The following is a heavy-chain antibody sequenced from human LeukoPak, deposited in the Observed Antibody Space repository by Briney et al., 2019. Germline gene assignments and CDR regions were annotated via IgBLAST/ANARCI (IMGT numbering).Heavy chain of an antibody. D-gene: IGHD6-19*01. CDR3: AKGSPSIAVASYDY. J-gene: IGHJ4*02. CDR1: GFTFSSYA. Sequence: PGGSLRLSCAASGFTFSSYAMSWVRQAPRKGLEWVSGISGSGFSTYYADSVKGRFTISRDNSKNTLYLQMNSLRAEDTAVYYCAKGSPSIAVASYDYWGQGTLVTVSS. CDR2: ISGSGFST. V-gene: IGHV3-23*01.